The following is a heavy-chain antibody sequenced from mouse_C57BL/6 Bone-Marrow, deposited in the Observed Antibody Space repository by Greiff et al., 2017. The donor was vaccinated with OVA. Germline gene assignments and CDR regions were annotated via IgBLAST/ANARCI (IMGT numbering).Heavy chain of an antibody. CDR1: GYTFTSYT. D-gene: IGHD2-1*01. J-gene: IGHJ4*01. CDR3: AILPHAMDY. CDR2: INPSSGYP. V-gene: IGHV1-4*01. Sequence: VKLVESGAELARPGASVKMSCKASGYTFTSYTMHWVKQRPGQGLEWIGYINPSSGYPKYNQKFKDKATLPADKSSSTAYMYLSSLTSEDSAVYYCAILPHAMDYWGQGTSVTVSS.